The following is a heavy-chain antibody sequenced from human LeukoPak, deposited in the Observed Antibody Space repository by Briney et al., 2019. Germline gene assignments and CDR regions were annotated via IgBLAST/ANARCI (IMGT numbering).Heavy chain of an antibody. CDR3: AXXNDIFTGYTXDY. V-gene: IGHV4-39*01. CDR2: IYYSGIT. D-gene: IGHD3-9*01. J-gene: IGHJ4*02. Sequence: PXXXLSXXCTVSGGSISSSTYYWGWIRQPPGTGLEWIGSIYYSGITSYNPSLKSRVTISVNTSKNQFSLKLSSVTAAGTAVFCXAXXNDIFTGYTXDYWGQGTXVTVSS. CDR1: GGSISSSTYY.